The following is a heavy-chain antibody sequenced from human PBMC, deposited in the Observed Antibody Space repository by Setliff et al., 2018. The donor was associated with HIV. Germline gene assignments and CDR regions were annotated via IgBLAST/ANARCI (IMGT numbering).Heavy chain of an antibody. CDR3: ARQGEMATMASHYYYMDV. CDR2: IYPADSDT. Sequence: PGESLKISCKGSGYSFTSYWIGWVRQMPGKGLEWLGNIYPADSDTRYSPSFQGQITISADKSISTAYLQWSSLKASDTAMYYCARQGEMATMASHYYYMDVWGKGTTVTVSS. D-gene: IGHD5-12*01. J-gene: IGHJ6*03. CDR1: GYSFTSYW. V-gene: IGHV5-51*01.